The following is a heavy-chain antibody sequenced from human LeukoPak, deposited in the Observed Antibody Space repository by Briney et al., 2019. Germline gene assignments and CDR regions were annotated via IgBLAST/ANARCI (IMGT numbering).Heavy chain of an antibody. CDR3: AKDPGVGAITNYYYYMDV. D-gene: IGHD1-26*01. J-gene: IGHJ6*03. V-gene: IGHV3-23*01. CDR1: GFIFSSYA. Sequence: GGSLRLSCAASGFIFSSYAMSWVRQAPGKGLEWVSTISGSGGSTYYADSVKGRFTISRDNSKNTVYLQMNSLRAEDTAVYYCAKDPGVGAITNYYYYMDVWGKGTTVTVSS. CDR2: ISGSGGST.